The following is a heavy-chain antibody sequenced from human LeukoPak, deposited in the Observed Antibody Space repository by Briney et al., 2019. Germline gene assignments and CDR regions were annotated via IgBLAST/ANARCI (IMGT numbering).Heavy chain of an antibody. CDR2: SYSGGTT. V-gene: IGHV4-59*01. CDR3: ARADSGGNLAAFDI. CDR1: SGYSLYSY. Sequence: PSEALSLICTMSSGYSLYSYWNWRVQPPGKGLEWIGYSYSGGTTYYKPSLESRVTISVDTSKNQFSLKLSSVTAADPAFYYCARADSGGNLAAFDICGQGTMLTASS. J-gene: IGHJ3*02. D-gene: IGHD4-23*01.